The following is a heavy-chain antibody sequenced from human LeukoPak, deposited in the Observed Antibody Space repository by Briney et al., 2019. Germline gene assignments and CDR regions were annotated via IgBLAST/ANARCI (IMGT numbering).Heavy chain of an antibody. J-gene: IGHJ4*02. CDR2: IKANSGGT. CDR1: GYTFTAYY. Sequence: ASVKVSCKASGYTFTAYYVHWVRQAPGQGLEWMGLIKANSGGTIYAQMFRGRVTMTRDTSISTAYMELSRLTSDDAAVYYCAGVEGSAATRGDWGQGTLVTVSS. CDR3: AGVEGSAATRGD. V-gene: IGHV1-2*02. D-gene: IGHD1-7*01.